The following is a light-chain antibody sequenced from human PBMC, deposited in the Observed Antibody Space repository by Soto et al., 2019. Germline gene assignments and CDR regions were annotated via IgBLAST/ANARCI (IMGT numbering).Light chain of an antibody. CDR3: QQRSNWPPKIT. Sequence: EIVLAQSPATLSLSPGERATLSCRASQSVSIYLAWYQQKPGQAPRLLIYDASNRATGIPARFSGSGSGTGFTLTISSLEPEDFAVYYCQQRSNWPPKITFGQGTRLEIK. V-gene: IGKV3-11*01. J-gene: IGKJ5*01. CDR2: DAS. CDR1: QSVSIY.